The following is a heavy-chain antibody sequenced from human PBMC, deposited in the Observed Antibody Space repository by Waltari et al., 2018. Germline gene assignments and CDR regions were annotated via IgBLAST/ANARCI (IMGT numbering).Heavy chain of an antibody. J-gene: IGHJ3*02. D-gene: IGHD6-13*01. Sequence: QLQLRESGPGLLKPSETLSLTCSVSGDSIGSGYYYWGWIRQAPGKGLEWIGSIYFAGITYDHPSLKSRLTISVDTSKNQFSLRLSSVTAADTAVYYCAREVGGSSWSTTPRGDAFDIWGQGTMVTVSS. CDR2: IYFAGIT. V-gene: IGHV4-39*07. CDR3: AREVGGSSWSTTPRGDAFDI. CDR1: GDSIGSGYYY.